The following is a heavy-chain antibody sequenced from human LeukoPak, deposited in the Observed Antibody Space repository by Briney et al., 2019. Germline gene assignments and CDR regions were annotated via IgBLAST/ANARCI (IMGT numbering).Heavy chain of an antibody. D-gene: IGHD5-24*01. J-gene: IGHJ5*02. CDR2: INPSAGGT. CDR1: GYTFTSYN. Sequence: GASVKVSCKASGYTFTSYNMHWVRQAPGQGLEWMGIINPSAGGTTYAQKFQGRVTMTRDTSTSTVYMEVSSLRSEETAVYFCARRRVEMLAIGESNWFDPWGQGSQVTVSS. V-gene: IGHV1-46*01. CDR3: ARRRVEMLAIGESNWFDP.